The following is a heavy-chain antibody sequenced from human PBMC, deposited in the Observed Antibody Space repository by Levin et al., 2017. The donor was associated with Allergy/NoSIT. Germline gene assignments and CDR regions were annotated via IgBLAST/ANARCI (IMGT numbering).Heavy chain of an antibody. D-gene: IGHD2-2*01. V-gene: IGHV3-74*01. J-gene: IGHJ4*02. Sequence: GGSLRLSFSSSFFPFLLSSLPFFLPSPLKGLVWVSRIDSDGSSTIYADSVKGRFTISRDNAKNTLYLQMNSLGAEDTAVYYCARDETSARAEYWGQGTLVTVSS. CDR2: IDSDGSST. CDR3: ARDETSARAEY. CDR1: FFPFLLSS.